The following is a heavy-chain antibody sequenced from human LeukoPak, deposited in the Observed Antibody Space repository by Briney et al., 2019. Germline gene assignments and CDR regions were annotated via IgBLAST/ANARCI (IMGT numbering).Heavy chain of an antibody. J-gene: IGHJ6*02. V-gene: IGHV3-7*03. Sequence: SGGSLRLSCAASGFIFSSYWMNWARQAPGKGLEWVASINHNGNVNYYVDSVKGRLTISRDNAKNSLYLQMSNLRAEDTAVYFCARGGGLDVWGQGATVTVSS. D-gene: IGHD3-16*01. CDR3: ARGGGLDV. CDR2: INHNGNVN. CDR1: GFIFSSYW.